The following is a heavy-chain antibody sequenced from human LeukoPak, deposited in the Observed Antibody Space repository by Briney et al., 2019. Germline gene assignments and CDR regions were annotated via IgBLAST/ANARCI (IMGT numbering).Heavy chain of an antibody. V-gene: IGHV3-23*01. CDR3: AKDGEVVVAATLNAFDI. D-gene: IGHD2-15*01. CDR1: GFTFSSYG. CDR2: ISGSGGST. Sequence: GGSLRLSCIASGFTFSSYGMSWVRQAPGKGLEWVSAISGSGGSTYYADSVKGRFTISRDNSKNTLYMQMNSLRAEDTAVYYCAKDGEVVVAATLNAFDIWGQGTMVTVSS. J-gene: IGHJ3*02.